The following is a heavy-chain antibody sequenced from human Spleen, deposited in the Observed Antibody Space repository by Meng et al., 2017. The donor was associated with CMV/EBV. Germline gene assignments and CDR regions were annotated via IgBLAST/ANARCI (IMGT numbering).Heavy chain of an antibody. CDR1: GGSISSSSYY. CDR2: IYYSGST. V-gene: IGHV4-39*07. CDR3: ARIVPVRYYYYGMDV. J-gene: IGHJ6*02. D-gene: IGHD2-2*01. Sequence: GSLRLSCTVSGGSISSSSYYWGWIRQPPGKGLEWIGSIYYSGSTYYNPSLKSRVTISVDTSKNQFSLKLSSVTAADTAVYYCARIVPVRYYYYGMDVWGQGTTVTVSS.